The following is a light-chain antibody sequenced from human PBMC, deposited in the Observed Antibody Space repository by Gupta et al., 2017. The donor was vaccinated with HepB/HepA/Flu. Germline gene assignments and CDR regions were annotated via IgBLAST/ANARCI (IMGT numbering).Light chain of an antibody. J-gene: IGLJ3*02. CDR1: SSNIGNNY. CDR3: GTWDTSLSAWV. V-gene: IGLV1-51*01. CDR2: DNT. Sequence: QSVLTPPPSVSAAPGQKVTISCSGSSSNIGNNYVSWYQQIPGTAPKLLIFDNTKRPSGIPDRFSGSKSGTSATLDITGLQTGDEADYYCGTWDTSLSAWVFGGGTQVTVL.